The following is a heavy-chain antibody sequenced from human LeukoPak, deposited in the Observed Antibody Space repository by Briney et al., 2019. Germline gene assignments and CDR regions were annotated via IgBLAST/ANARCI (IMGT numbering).Heavy chain of an antibody. CDR3: ARTQLNGSRAP. CDR1: GFSIGPYW. D-gene: IGHD3-10*01. J-gene: IGHJ5*02. CDR2: INQDGSGK. Sequence: SGGSLRLSCAASGFSIGPYWMTWARQVPGKGLEWVANINQDGSGKFYVDSVKGRFTISRDNAKNSLYLQMNGLRADDTAVYYCARTQLNGSRAPWGQGTLVTVSS. V-gene: IGHV3-7*01.